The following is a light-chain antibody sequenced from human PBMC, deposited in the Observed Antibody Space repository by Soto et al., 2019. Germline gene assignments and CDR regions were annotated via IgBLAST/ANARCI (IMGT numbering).Light chain of an antibody. CDR2: EVS. J-gene: IGLJ1*01. V-gene: IGLV2-14*01. CDR1: SSDVGGYDY. CDR3: SSHTSRNTRV. Sequence: ALTQPASVSGSPGQSITISCTGTSSDVGGYDYVSWYQQHPGKAPKLMIYEVSNRPSGVSNRFSGSKSVNTATLTISGLQAEDEADYYCSSHTSRNTRVFGTGTKVTVL.